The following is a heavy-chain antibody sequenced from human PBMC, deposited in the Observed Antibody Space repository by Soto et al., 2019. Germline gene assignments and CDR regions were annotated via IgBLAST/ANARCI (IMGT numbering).Heavy chain of an antibody. J-gene: IGHJ5*02. V-gene: IGHV4-31*03. Sequence: SETLSLTCSVSGGSVSSGDYYWTWIRQHPGKGLEWIGYIYYSGNTYYNPSLQSRLSVSVDTSKNQFSLKLYSVTAADTAMYYCARGSFSSRSSWFDPWGQGTLVTVSS. CDR1: GGSVSSGDYY. D-gene: IGHD6-6*01. CDR2: IYYSGNT. CDR3: ARGSFSSRSSWFDP.